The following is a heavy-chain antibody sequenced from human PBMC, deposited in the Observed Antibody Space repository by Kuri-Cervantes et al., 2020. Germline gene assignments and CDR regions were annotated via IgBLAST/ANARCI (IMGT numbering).Heavy chain of an antibody. V-gene: IGHV4-38-2*02. Sequence: GSLTLSCAVSGYSISSGYYWGWIRQPPGKGLEWIGSIYHSGSTNYNPSLKSRVAISVDTSKNQFSLKLSSVTAADTAVYYCARDGQGWYFDYWCQGTLVTVSS. D-gene: IGHD6-19*01. J-gene: IGHJ4*02. CDR3: ARDGQGWYFDY. CDR2: IYHSGST. CDR1: GYSISSGYY.